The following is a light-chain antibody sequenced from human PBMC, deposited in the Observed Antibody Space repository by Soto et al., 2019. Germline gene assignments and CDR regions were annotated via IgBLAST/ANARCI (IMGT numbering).Light chain of an antibody. CDR1: QGISTW. CDR2: SSY. Sequence: DIQMTQSPSSLSASVGDRVTIACRASQGISTWVVWYQQKPGAAPKLLIHSSYNLQSGVQSRFSGSGSGTDFTLTISSLQPEDFATYYCKQANSFPLTFGPGTKVDIK. J-gene: IGKJ3*01. CDR3: KQANSFPLT. V-gene: IGKV1-12*01.